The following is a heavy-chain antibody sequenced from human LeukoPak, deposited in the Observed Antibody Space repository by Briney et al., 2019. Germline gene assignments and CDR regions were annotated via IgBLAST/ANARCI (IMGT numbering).Heavy chain of an antibody. CDR3: AHPYDSNMYYFDY. V-gene: IGHV2-5*01. Sequence: SGPTLVNPTQTLTPTCTFSGFSLSTSXXXXXWXRQPPGKALXXXALIYWNDDKRYSPSLKSRLSITKDTSKNQVVLTLTNMDPVDTATYYCAHPYDSNMYYFDYWGQGTLVTVSS. CDR1: GFSLSTSXXX. CDR2: IYWNDDK. J-gene: IGHJ4*02. D-gene: IGHD3-22*01.